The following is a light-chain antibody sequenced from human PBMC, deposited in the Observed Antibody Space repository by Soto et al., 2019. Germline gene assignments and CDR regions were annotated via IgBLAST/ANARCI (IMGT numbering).Light chain of an antibody. J-gene: IGLJ1*01. CDR3: CSYAGDRTFV. CDR1: SSDVGSYNL. CDR2: EGS. Sequence: QSVLTQPASVSGSPGQSITISCTGTSSDVGSYNLVSWYQHHPGKAPKLMISEGSKRPSGVSNRFSGSKSGNTASLTISGLQAEDEADYYCCSYAGDRTFVFGTGTKLTVL. V-gene: IGLV2-23*03.